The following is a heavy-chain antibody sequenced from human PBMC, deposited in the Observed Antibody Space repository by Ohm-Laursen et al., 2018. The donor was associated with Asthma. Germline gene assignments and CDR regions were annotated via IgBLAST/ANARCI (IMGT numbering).Heavy chain of an antibody. CDR1: GGSISSGGYY. D-gene: IGHD7-27*01. J-gene: IGHJ4*02. CDR2: IYYSGST. V-gene: IGHV4-31*03. Sequence: TLSLTCTVSGGSISSGGYYWSWIRQHPGKGLEWIGYIYYSGSTYYNPSLKSRVTISVDTSKNQFSLKLSSVTAADTAVYYCARALTGDHYFDYWGQGTLVTVSS. CDR3: ARALTGDHYFDY.